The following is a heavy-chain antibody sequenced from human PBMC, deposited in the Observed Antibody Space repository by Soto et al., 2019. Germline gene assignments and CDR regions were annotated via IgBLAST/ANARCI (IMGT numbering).Heavy chain of an antibody. CDR1: GDSVSSYSAA. CDR2: TYYRSRFFS. V-gene: IGHV6-1*01. CDR3: VRDRYSSSRWFDP. J-gene: IGHJ5*02. Sequence: TCAISGDSVSSYSAAWNWIRQSPSGGLEWLGRTYYRSRFFSYYAESVKSRIIINPDTSKNQFSLQLKSVTPEDTAVYYCVRDRYSSSRWFDPWGQGTPVTVSS. D-gene: IGHD3-22*01.